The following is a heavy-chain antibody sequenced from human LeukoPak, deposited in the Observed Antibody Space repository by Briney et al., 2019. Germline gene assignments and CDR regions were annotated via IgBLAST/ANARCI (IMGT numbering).Heavy chain of an antibody. CDR2: IYYSGST. Sequence: LETLSLTCTVSGGSISNYYWSWIRQPPGKGLEWIGYIYYSGSTYYNPSLRSRVTISVDTSKNQFSLNLNSVTAADTAVYYCARGGGNFDYWGQGTLVTVSS. CDR1: GGSISNYY. V-gene: IGHV4-59*01. D-gene: IGHD2-15*01. CDR3: ARGGGNFDY. J-gene: IGHJ4*02.